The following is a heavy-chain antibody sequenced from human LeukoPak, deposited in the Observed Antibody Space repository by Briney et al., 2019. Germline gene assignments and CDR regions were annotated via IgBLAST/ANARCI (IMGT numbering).Heavy chain of an antibody. Sequence: ASVKVSCKASGYTFTSYGISWVRQAPGQGLEWMGWISTYNGDTNYAQKLQGGVTMTTDTSTSTAFTELRSLRSDDTAVYYCAREGLGELTLDYWGQGTLVTVSS. D-gene: IGHD3-16*01. V-gene: IGHV1-18*01. CDR1: GYTFTSYG. J-gene: IGHJ4*02. CDR2: ISTYNGDT. CDR3: AREGLGELTLDY.